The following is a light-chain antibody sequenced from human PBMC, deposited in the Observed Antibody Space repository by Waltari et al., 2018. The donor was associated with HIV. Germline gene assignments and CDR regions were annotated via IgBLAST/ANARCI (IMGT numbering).Light chain of an antibody. CDR2: RNN. CDR1: SSNIGSNY. Sequence: QSVLTQPPSASGTPGQRVTIPCSGSSSNIGSNYVYWYQQLPGTAPKLLIYRNNQRPSGVPDRFSGSKSGTSASLAISGLRSEDEADYCCAAWDDSLSGPVFGGGTQLTVL. V-gene: IGLV1-47*01. J-gene: IGLJ7*01. CDR3: AAWDDSLSGPV.